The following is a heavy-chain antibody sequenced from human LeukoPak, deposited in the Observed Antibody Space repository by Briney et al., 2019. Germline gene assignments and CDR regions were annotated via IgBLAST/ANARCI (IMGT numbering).Heavy chain of an antibody. J-gene: IGHJ3*02. CDR1: GFTFSSYW. CDR3: ARDEGYGDYGGRAFDI. D-gene: IGHD4-17*01. V-gene: IGHV3-74*01. CDR2: INSDGSST. Sequence: GGSLRLSCAASGFTFSSYWMHWVRQAPGKGLVWVSRINSDGSSTTYADSVKGRFTISRDNAKNTLYLQMNSLRAEDTAVYYCARDEGYGDYGGRAFDIWGQGTMVTVSS.